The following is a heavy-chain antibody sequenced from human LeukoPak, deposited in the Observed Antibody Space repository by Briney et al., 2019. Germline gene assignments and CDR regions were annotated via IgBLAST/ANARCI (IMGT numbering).Heavy chain of an antibody. J-gene: IGHJ3*02. CDR3: ATSITMIVVVMSDI. CDR2: ISRTSTYI. Sequence: GGSLRLSCVGSGFSFSGNSMNWVRQAPGKGLEWVSGISRTSTYIYYADSVQGRFTISRDNAKNTLYLQMNSLRAEDTAVYYCATSITMIVVVMSDIWGQGTMVTVSS. D-gene: IGHD3-22*01. CDR1: GFSFSGNS. V-gene: IGHV3-21*04.